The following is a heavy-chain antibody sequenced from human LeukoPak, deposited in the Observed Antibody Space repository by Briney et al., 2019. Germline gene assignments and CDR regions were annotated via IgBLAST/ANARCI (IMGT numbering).Heavy chain of an antibody. J-gene: IGHJ4*02. D-gene: IGHD5-18*01. Sequence: PSETLSLTCTVSGASIYNYFWSWIRQPPGKGLEWIGSIYHSGSTYYNPSLKSRVTISVDTSKNQFSLKLSSVTAADTAVYYCARGYPEFDYWGQGTLVTVSS. CDR3: ARGYPEFDY. V-gene: IGHV4-38-2*02. CDR2: IYHSGST. CDR1: GASIYNYF.